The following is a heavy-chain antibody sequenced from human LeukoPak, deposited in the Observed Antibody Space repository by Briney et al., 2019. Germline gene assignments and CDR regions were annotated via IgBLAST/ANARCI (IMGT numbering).Heavy chain of an antibody. CDR3: AKVAPFTISPAWYYYMDV. V-gene: IGHV3-23*01. CDR1: GFTFSSYA. D-gene: IGHD3-3*01. CDR2: ISGSGGST. J-gene: IGHJ6*03. Sequence: GGSLRLSCAASGFTFSSYAMSWVRQAPGKGLEWVSAISGSGGSTYYADSVKGRFTISRDNSKNTLYLQMNSLRAEDTAVYYCAKVAPFTISPAWYYYMDVWGKGTTVTVSS.